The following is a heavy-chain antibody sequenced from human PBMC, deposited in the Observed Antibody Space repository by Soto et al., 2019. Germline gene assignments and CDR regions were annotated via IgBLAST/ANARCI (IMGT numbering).Heavy chain of an antibody. D-gene: IGHD2-8*02. J-gene: IGHJ4*02. CDR3: ARDKITGLFDY. V-gene: IGHV4-34*01. CDR2: INHSGST. Sequence: SETLSLTCAVYGGSFSGYYWTWIRQPPGTGLEWIGEINHSGSTNYNPSLKSRVTISVDTSKNQFSLKLTSVTAADTAVYYCARDKITGLFDYWGQGTLVTFPS. CDR1: GGSFSGYY.